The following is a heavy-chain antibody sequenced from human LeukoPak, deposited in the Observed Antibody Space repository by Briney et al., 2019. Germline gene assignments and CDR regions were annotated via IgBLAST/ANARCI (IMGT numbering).Heavy chain of an antibody. Sequence: GRSLRLSCAASGFTFSGYDMHWVRQAPGKGLEWVAMISYDGSNTDYADSVKGRFTISRDNSKKTLYLQMNSLRAEDTAVCYCARGVSSYGYDYYYGMDVWGQGTTVTVS. CDR2: ISYDGSNT. V-gene: IGHV3-30-3*01. D-gene: IGHD3-16*01. CDR1: GFTFSGYD. CDR3: ARGVSSYGYDYYYGMDV. J-gene: IGHJ6*02.